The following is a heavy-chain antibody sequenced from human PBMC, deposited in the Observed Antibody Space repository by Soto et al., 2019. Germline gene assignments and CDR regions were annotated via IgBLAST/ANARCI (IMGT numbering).Heavy chain of an antibody. Sequence: SETLSLTCTVSDGSISTYYWSWIRQPPGKGLEWIGEINHSGSTNYNPSLKSRVTISVDTSKNQFSLKLSSVTAADTAVYYCARVTPIVGATASAFDIWGQGTMVTVSS. V-gene: IGHV4-34*01. J-gene: IGHJ3*02. CDR3: ARVTPIVGATASAFDI. CDR2: INHSGST. CDR1: DGSISTYY. D-gene: IGHD1-26*01.